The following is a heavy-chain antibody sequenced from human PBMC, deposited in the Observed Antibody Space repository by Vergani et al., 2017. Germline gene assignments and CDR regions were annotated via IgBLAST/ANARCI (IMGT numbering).Heavy chain of an antibody. CDR3: AHRQARYSSEKWYFDL. CDR2: IYWNDDK. V-gene: IGHV2-5*01. Sequence: QITLKESGPTLVKPTQTLTLTCTFSGFSLSTNGVGVGWIRQPPGKALEWLALIYWNDDKRYSPSLKSRLTITKDTSKNQVVLTMTNMDPVDTATYYCAHRQARYSSEKWYFDLWGRGTLVTVSS. J-gene: IGHJ2*01. D-gene: IGHD6-19*01. CDR1: GFSLSTNGVG.